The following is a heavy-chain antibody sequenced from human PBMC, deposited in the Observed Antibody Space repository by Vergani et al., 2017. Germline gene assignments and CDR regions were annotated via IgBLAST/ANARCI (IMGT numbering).Heavy chain of an antibody. V-gene: IGHV4-34*01. CDR2: INHSGST. CDR3: ARVSFEGGNLYYYYGMDV. CDR1: GGSFSGYY. D-gene: IGHD4-23*01. Sequence: QVQLQQWGAGLLKPSETLSLTCAVYGGSFSGYYWNWIRQPPGKGLEWIGEINHSGSTNYNPSLKSRVTISVDTSKNQFSLKLSSVTAADTAVYYCARVSFEGGNLYYYYGMDVWGQGTTVTVSS. J-gene: IGHJ6*02.